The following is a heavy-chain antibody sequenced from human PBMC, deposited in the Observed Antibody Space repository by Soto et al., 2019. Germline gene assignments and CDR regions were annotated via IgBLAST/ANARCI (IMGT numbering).Heavy chain of an antibody. CDR1: GGSISSSNW. V-gene: IGHV4-4*02. J-gene: IGHJ6*02. Sequence: TLSLTCAVSGGSISSSNWWNWVRQPPGKGLEWIGEIYHSGNTNYNPSLKSRVTISVDKSKNQFSLKLSSVTATDTAVYYCASFNPALYYFGMDVWGQGTTVTVS. CDR2: IYHSGNT. CDR3: ASFNPALYYFGMDV.